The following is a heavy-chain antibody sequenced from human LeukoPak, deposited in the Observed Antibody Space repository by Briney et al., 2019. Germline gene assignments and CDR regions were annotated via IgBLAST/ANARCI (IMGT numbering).Heavy chain of an antibody. J-gene: IGHJ6*03. CDR2: IIPIFGTA. CDR1: GGTFSSYA. CDR3: AKDAADSSGYYYYYYMDV. D-gene: IGHD3-22*01. V-gene: IGHV1-69*06. Sequence: GASVKVSCKASGGTFSSYAISWVRQAAGQGLEWMGGIIPIFGTANYAQKFQGRVTITADKSTSTAYMELSSLRSEDTAVYYCAKDAADSSGYYYYYYMDVWGKGTTVTVSS.